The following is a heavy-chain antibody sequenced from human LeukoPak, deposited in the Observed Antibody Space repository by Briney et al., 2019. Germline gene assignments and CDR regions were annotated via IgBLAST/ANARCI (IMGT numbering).Heavy chain of an antibody. D-gene: IGHD2-21*02. Sequence: PSETLSLTCAVSGDSISNNNWWSWVRPPPGKGLEWIGEIFHSGDTNYKPSLKSRVTISVGKSKNQFSLKLSSVTAADTAVYYCAGAHCGGDCYSGRAFDIWGQGTMVTVSS. CDR3: AGAHCGGDCYSGRAFDI. CDR2: IFHSGDT. V-gene: IGHV4-4*02. J-gene: IGHJ3*02. CDR1: GDSISNNNW.